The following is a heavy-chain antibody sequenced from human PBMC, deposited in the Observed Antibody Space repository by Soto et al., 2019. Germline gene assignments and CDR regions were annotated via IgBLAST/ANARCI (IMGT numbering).Heavy chain of an antibody. J-gene: IGHJ4*02. CDR2: ITGNGVSI. Sequence: GGSLRLSCVASGFSFSGFAMSWVRQAPGKGLVWVSSITGNGVSIYYADSVRGRFTISRDNSKNTLYLQMNSLRAEDTAVYYCASPIGNYGDYEPNSSQTDYWGQGTLVTVS. CDR1: GFSFSGFA. D-gene: IGHD4-17*01. V-gene: IGHV3-23*01. CDR3: ASPIGNYGDYEPNSSQTDY.